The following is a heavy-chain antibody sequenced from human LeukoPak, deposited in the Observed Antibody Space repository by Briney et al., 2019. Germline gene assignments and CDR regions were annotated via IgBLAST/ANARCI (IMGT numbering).Heavy chain of an antibody. J-gene: IGHJ4*02. V-gene: IGHV1-2*06. CDR2: INPNSGGT. D-gene: IGHD3-3*01. CDR1: GYTFTGYY. CDR3: ASRDPAEGFLQWLPDS. Sequence: GASVKVSCKASGYTFTGYYIHWVRQAPGQGLEWMGRINPNSGGTNYAQKFQGRGTMTRDTSINTAYMELRRLRSDDTAEYYCASRDPAEGFLQWLPDSWGQGTLVTVSS.